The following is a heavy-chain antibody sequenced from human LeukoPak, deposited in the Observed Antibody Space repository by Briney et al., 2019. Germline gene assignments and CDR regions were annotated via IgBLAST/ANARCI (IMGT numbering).Heavy chain of an antibody. CDR2: INPSGGST. Sequence: ASVKVSCKASGYTFTSYYMHWVRQAPGQGLEWMGIINPSGGSTSYGQKFQGRVTMTRDTSTSTVYMELSSLRSEDTAVYYCASTNKGIFGVVTARRGYFQHWGQGTLVTVSS. CDR1: GYTFTSYY. CDR3: ASTNKGIFGVVTARRGYFQH. J-gene: IGHJ1*01. D-gene: IGHD3-3*01. V-gene: IGHV1-46*01.